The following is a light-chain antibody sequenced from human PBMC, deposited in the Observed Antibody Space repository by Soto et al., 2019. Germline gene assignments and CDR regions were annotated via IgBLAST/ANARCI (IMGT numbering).Light chain of an antibody. Sequence: DIQLTQSPSFLSASVGDRVTITCRASQGISSYLAWYQQKPGKAPKLLIYAASTLQSGVPSRFSGSGSGTEFTLTISSLQPEDFATYYCQQSYSTPGFTFGPGTKVDIK. V-gene: IGKV1-9*01. CDR1: QGISSY. CDR2: AAS. J-gene: IGKJ3*01. CDR3: QQSYSTPGFT.